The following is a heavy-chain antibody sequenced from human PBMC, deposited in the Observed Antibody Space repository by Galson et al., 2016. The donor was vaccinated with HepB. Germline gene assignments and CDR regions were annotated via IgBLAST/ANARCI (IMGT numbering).Heavy chain of an antibody. J-gene: IGHJ4*02. CDR1: GFTFSNYA. Sequence: SLRLSCAASGFTFSNYAMNWVRQAPGKGLEWVSAITGTGSNTYHADSVKGRFTISRDNSKDTLFLQMSSLRAEDTAVFFCAKARAEYCSGVRCYPFDSWGQGTRVTVSS. D-gene: IGHD2-15*01. CDR3: AKARAEYCSGVRCYPFDS. CDR2: ITGTGSNT. V-gene: IGHV3-23*01.